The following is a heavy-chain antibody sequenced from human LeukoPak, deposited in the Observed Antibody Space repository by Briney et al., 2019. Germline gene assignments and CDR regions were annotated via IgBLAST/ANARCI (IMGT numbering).Heavy chain of an antibody. CDR1: GFSFSDYA. J-gene: IGHJ5*02. D-gene: IGHD5-12*01. CDR3: ARMGSGYDYYGLVNWFDP. CDR2: ISYDGSNK. Sequence: GGSLRLSCAASGFSFSDYAMHWVRQAPGKGVEGVAVISYDGSNKYYIDSVKGRFTISRDNSKNTLYLHMNSLRAEDTAVYYCARMGSGYDYYGLVNWFDPWGQGTLVTVSS. V-gene: IGHV3-30*14.